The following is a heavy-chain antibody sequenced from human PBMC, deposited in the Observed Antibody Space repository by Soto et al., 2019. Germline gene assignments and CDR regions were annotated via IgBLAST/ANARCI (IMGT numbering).Heavy chain of an antibody. CDR2: MNPNSGNT. J-gene: IGHJ3*02. CDR1: GYTFTSYD. CDR3: ASDERLYYYDSSGYYTEEDDAFDI. V-gene: IGHV1-8*01. D-gene: IGHD3-22*01. Sequence: ASVKVSCKASGYTFTSYDINWVRQATGQGLEWMGWMNPNSGNTGYAQKLQGRVTMTRNTSISTTYMELSSLRSEDTAVYYCASDERLYYYDSSGYYTEEDDAFDIWGQGTMVTVSS.